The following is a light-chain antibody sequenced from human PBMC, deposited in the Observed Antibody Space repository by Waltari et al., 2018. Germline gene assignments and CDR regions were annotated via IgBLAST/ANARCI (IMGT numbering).Light chain of an antibody. CDR3: QQYNSFPLT. CDR2: GAS. CDR1: QDISNA. V-gene: IGKV1-16*02. Sequence: DIQMTQSRSSLSASVGDRVTITCRASQDISNALAWFQQKTGKAPKSLIYGASNLQSGVPAKFSGSGSGTDFTLTISSLQPEDSATYYCQQYNSFPLTCGGGTKVEIK. J-gene: IGKJ4*01.